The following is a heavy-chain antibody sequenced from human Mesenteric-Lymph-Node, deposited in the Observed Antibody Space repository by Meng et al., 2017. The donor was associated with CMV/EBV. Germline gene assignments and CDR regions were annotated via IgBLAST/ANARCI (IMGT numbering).Heavy chain of an antibody. CDR3: AKGEEELATTFLLMDQ. CDR2: IRYDGSNN. D-gene: IGHD5-24*01. J-gene: IGHJ4*02. Sequence: SGFTYSCFGMHWVRQAPGKGPEWVAFIRYDGSNNYYADSVKGRFTISRDNSKNTLYLQMNSLRAEDTAVYYCAKGEEELATTFLLMDQWGQGTLVTVSS. V-gene: IGHV3-30*02. CDR1: GFTYSCFG.